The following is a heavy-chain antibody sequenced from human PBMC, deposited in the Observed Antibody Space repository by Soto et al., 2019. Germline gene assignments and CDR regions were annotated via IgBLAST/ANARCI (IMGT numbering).Heavy chain of an antibody. CDR3: SIFIRCKPTSCYFDF. Sequence: SETLSLTCTVSGGSISSSSYYWAWVRQPPGKGLEWIGSIYYSGTTYYNPSLKSRVTISEDTSKNQFSLKLSSVTAADTAVFYCSIFIRCKPTSCYFDFWGQGTLVTVSS. V-gene: IGHV4-39*01. D-gene: IGHD2-2*01. CDR2: IYYSGTT. CDR1: GGSISSSSYY. J-gene: IGHJ4*02.